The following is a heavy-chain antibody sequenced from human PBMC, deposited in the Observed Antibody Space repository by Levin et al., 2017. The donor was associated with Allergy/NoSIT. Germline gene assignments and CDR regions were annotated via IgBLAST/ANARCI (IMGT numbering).Heavy chain of an antibody. CDR1: GFTFSSYA. CDR3: AKSPSSSGNGMLHS. J-gene: IGHJ4*02. CDR2: ISGSGGST. V-gene: IGHV3-23*01. D-gene: IGHD6-13*01. Sequence: GGSLRLSCAASGFTFSSYAMSWVRQAPGKGLEWVSSISGSGGSTYYADSVKGRFTISRDNSKNTLYLQMNSLRAEDTAVYYCAKSPSSSGNGMLHSWGQGTLVTVSS.